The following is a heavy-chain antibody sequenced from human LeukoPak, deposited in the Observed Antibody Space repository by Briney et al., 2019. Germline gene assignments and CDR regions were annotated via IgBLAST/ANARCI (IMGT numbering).Heavy chain of an antibody. CDR1: GFTFSSYS. J-gene: IGHJ4*02. CDR3: ARDTSRIVVVPAAIEF. CDR2: ISSSSSTI. Sequence: PGGSLRLSCAASGFTFSSYSMTWVRQAPGKGLEWVSYISSSSSTIYYADSVKGRFTISRDNAKNSLYLQMNSLRAEDTAVYYCARDTSRIVVVPAAIEFWGQGTLVTVSS. V-gene: IGHV3-48*01. D-gene: IGHD2-2*02.